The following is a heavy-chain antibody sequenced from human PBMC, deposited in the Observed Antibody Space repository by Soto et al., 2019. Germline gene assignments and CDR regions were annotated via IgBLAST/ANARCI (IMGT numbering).Heavy chain of an antibody. CDR2: ISAYNGNT. J-gene: IGHJ6*02. CDR3: ARDPSYYGMDV. CDR1: GYTFIGYG. Sequence: ALVKLSCKASGYTFIGYGISWVRQAPGQGLEWMGWISAYNGNTNYAQKLQGRVTMTTDTSTSTAYTELSSLRSEDTAVYYCARDPSYYGMDVWGQGTTVTVSS. V-gene: IGHV1-18*01.